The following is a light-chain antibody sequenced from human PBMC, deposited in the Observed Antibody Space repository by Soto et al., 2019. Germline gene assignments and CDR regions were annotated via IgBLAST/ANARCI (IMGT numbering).Light chain of an antibody. V-gene: IGLV1-44*01. CDR3: AVWDDSLSGPV. CDR1: SSSIGSNT. CDR2: GDN. Sequence: QSVLTQSPSASGTPGQRVTISCSGSSSSIGSNTVNWYQQFPGTAPRFLIYGDNQRPSGVPDRFSGSKSGTSASLAISGLRSEDEAVYYCAVWDDSLSGPVFGGGTKLTVL. J-gene: IGLJ2*01.